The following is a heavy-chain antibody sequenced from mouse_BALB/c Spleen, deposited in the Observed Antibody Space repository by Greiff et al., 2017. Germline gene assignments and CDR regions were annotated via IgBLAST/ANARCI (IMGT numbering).Heavy chain of an antibody. V-gene: IGHV1-39*01. CDR1: GYSFTDYI. Sequence: VQLQQTGPELVKPGASVKISCKASGYSFTDYIMLWVKQSHGKSLEWIGNINPYYGSTSYNLKFKGKATLTVDKSSSTAYMQLNSLTSEDSAVYYCARYYGSSYGYFDYWGQGTTLTVSS. D-gene: IGHD1-1*01. CDR3: ARYYGSSYGYFDY. CDR2: INPYYGST. J-gene: IGHJ2*01.